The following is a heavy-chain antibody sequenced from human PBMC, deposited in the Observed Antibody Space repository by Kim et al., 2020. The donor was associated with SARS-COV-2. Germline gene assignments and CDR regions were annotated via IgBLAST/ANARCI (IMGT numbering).Heavy chain of an antibody. V-gene: IGHV4-59*09. Sequence: PSLKSRVTTSVDTSKNQFSLKLSSVTAADTAVYYCARGPLPDYYYYGMDVWGQGTTVTVSS. D-gene: IGHD2-2*01. CDR3: ARGPLPDYYYYGMDV. J-gene: IGHJ6*02.